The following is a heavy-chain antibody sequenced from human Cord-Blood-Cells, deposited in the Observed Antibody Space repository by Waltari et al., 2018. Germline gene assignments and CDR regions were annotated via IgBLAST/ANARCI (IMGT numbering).Heavy chain of an antibody. J-gene: IGHJ4*02. CDR1: GYTFTGYN. V-gene: IGHV1-2*04. Sequence: QVQLVQSGAEVKKPGASVKVSCKASGYTFTGYNMHWVRQAPGQGLEWRGWTSPNSGGTNYAKKFQGWVTMTRDPSISTAYMELSRLRSDDTAVYYCARGRNNEFWSGYYFDYWGQGTLVTVSS. CDR3: ARGRNNEFWSGYYFDY. D-gene: IGHD3-3*01. CDR2: TSPNSGGT.